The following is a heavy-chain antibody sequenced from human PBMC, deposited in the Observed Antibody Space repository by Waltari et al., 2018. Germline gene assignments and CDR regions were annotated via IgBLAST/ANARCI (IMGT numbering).Heavy chain of an antibody. V-gene: IGHV1-69*01. CDR3: TTSSYCGTTTCYQYYGMDV. CDR2: IIPVCGTA. Sequence: QVRLVQSGAEVKKPGSSVKVSCKAFGGSFSSYSINWVRQAPGQGLEWVGGIIPVCGTANYAQKFQDRLAITADESTSTAYMELSSLRSEDTAAYYCTTSSYCGTTTCYQYYGMDVWGQGTTVTVSS. J-gene: IGHJ6*02. CDR1: GGSFSSYS. D-gene: IGHD2-2*01.